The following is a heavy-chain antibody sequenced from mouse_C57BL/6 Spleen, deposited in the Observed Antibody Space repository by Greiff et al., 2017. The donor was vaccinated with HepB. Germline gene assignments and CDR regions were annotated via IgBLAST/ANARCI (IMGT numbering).Heavy chain of an antibody. D-gene: IGHD1-1*01. CDR1: GYTFTSYW. CDR3: ARSIGSSQFYFDY. CDR2: INPSNGGT. V-gene: IGHV1-53*01. Sequence: VQLQQPGTELVKPGASVKLSCKASGYTFTSYWMHWVKQRPGQGLEWIGNINPSNGGTNYNEKFKSKATLTVDKSSSTAYMQLSSLTSEDSAVYYCARSIGSSQFYFDYWGQGTTLTVSS. J-gene: IGHJ2*01.